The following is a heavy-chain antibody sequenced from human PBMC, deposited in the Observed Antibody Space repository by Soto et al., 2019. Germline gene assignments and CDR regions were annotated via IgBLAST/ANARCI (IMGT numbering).Heavy chain of an antibody. V-gene: IGHV4-34*01. D-gene: IGHD3-10*01. CDR1: GGSFSGYY. CDR2: INHSGST. J-gene: IGHJ6*02. CDR3: ARAPHFYGSGSYRLGYYYYGMDV. Sequence: SETLSLTCAVYGGSFSGYYWSWIRQPPGKGLEWIGEINHSGSTNYNPSLKSRVIISVDTSKNQFSLKLSSVAAADTAVCYCARAPHFYGSGSYRLGYYYYGMDVWGQGTTVTVSS.